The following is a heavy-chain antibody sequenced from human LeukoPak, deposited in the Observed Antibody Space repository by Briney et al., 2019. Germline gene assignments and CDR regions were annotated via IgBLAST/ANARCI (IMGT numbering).Heavy chain of an antibody. CDR3: SKDRDPNCIGGCCYFAFFI. J-gene: IGHJ3*02. D-gene: IGHD2-15*01. CDR2: ISWNSGSI. CDR1: GFTFDDYA. V-gene: IGHV3-9*01. Sequence: GGSLRLSCAASGFTFDDYAMHWVRQAPGKGLEWVSGISWNSGSIDYADSVKGRFTISRDNAKNSLYLQMNSLRDEDTALYYCSKDRDPNCIGGCCYFAFFISGQGTMVTVSS.